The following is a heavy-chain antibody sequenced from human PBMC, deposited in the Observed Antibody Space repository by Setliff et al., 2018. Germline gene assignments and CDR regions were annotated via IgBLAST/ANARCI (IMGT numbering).Heavy chain of an antibody. J-gene: IGHJ4*02. Sequence: SVKVSCKASGDTFSTYALSWVRQAPGQGLEWMGGVIPLLETTKYAPKFQGRVTMTSDTSTNTIYMEVNIVRPDDTAIYYCARGGMAAAGRKGVFEYWGQGTLVTVSS. CDR1: GDTFSTYA. CDR3: ARGGMAAAGRKGVFEY. CDR2: VIPLLETT. V-gene: IGHV1-69*05. D-gene: IGHD6-13*01.